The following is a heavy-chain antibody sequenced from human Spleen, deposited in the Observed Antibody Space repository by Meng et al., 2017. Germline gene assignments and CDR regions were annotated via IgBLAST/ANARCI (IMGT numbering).Heavy chain of an antibody. Sequence: GESLKISCAASGFTFNNYEMNWVRQTPGKGLEWVSYISTGGITIDYADSVKGRFTISRDNAKNSLYLQMNSLRAEDAAVYYCAREGDNDAFDIWGQGTMVTVSS. CDR1: GFTFNNYE. CDR2: ISTGGITI. V-gene: IGHV3-48*03. CDR3: AREGDNDAFDI. J-gene: IGHJ3*02. D-gene: IGHD1-26*01.